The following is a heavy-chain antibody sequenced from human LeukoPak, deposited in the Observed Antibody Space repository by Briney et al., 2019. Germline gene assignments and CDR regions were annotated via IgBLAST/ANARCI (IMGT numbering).Heavy chain of an antibody. CDR3: ARGSKASQNWFDP. Sequence: TLSLTCSVSGGSISGGGYYWSWIRQLPGKGLEWIGYIYYSGSTYYNPSLKSRVTISLDTSKNQFSLRLSSVTAADTAVYYCARGSKASQNWFDPWGQGTLVTVSS. J-gene: IGHJ5*02. D-gene: IGHD2/OR15-2a*01. V-gene: IGHV4-31*03. CDR1: GGSISGGGYY. CDR2: IYYSGST.